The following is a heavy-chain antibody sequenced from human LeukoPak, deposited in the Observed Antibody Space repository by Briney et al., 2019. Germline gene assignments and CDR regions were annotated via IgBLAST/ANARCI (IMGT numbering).Heavy chain of an antibody. D-gene: IGHD5-18*01. V-gene: IGHV3-33*06. CDR3: AKDTAMVTYRGYYYYGMDV. J-gene: IGHJ6*04. CDR1: GFTFSSYG. CDR2: IWYDGSNK. Sequence: GRSLRLSCAASGFTFSSYGMHWVRQAPGKGLEWVAVIWYDGSNKCYADSVKGRFTISRDNSKNTLYLQMNSLRAEDTAVYYCAKDTAMVTYRGYYYYGMDVWGKGTTVTVSS.